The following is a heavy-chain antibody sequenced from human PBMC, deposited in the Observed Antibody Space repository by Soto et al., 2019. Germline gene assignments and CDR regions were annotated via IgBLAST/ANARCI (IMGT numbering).Heavy chain of an antibody. J-gene: IGHJ4*02. Sequence: ASVKVSCKASGYSFTGYYIHWVRQAPGQGLEWMGWINPDSGATNYAQNFQGRVTLTSDTSISTASMDLTSLTSDDTAAYYCARGDYGTGGYPFPYFDYWGQGTLVTVS. CDR2: INPDSGAT. CDR1: GYSFTGYY. D-gene: IGHD2-8*02. CDR3: ARGDYGTGGYPFPYFDY. V-gene: IGHV1-2*02.